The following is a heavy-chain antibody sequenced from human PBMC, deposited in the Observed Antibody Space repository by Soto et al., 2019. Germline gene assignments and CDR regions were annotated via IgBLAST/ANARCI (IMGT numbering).Heavy chain of an antibody. V-gene: IGHV3-30*04. J-gene: IGHJ6*02. D-gene: IGHD1-26*01. CDR3: ARARDSGSYYYYGMDV. CDR2: ISYDGSNK. Sequence: GGSLRLSCAASGFTFSSYAMHWVRQAPGKGLEWVAVISYDGSNKYYADSVKGRFTISRDNSKNTLYLQMNSLRAEDTAVYYCARARDSGSYYYYGMDVWGQGTTVTVSS. CDR1: GFTFSSYA.